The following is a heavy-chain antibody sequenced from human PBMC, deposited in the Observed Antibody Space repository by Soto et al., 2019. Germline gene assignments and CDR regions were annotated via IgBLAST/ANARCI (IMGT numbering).Heavy chain of an antibody. CDR2: IYYNGNT. D-gene: IGHD3-22*01. J-gene: IGHJ4*02. CDR3: VGSLAMIPNFDY. CDR1: GGSISSGGYS. V-gene: IGHV4-30-4*07. Sequence: PSETLSLTCAVSGGSISSGGYSCNWIRQPPGKGLEWIGCIYYNGNTYYNHSLTSRVTVSKDTSKNQFSLKLTSVTAADTAVYFCVGSLAMIPNFDYWGQGALVTVSS.